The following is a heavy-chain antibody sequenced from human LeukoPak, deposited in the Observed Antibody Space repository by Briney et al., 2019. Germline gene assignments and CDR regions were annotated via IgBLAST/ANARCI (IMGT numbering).Heavy chain of an antibody. Sequence: GASVKVSCKASRGTFSSYAISWVRQAPGQGLEWMGVIIPIFGTANYAQKFQGRVTITADKSTSTAYMELTSLRSEDTAVYYCARLYGSGRFDAFDIWGQGTMVTVSS. D-gene: IGHD3-10*01. V-gene: IGHV1-69*06. J-gene: IGHJ3*02. CDR3: ARLYGSGRFDAFDI. CDR1: RGTFSSYA. CDR2: IIPIFGTA.